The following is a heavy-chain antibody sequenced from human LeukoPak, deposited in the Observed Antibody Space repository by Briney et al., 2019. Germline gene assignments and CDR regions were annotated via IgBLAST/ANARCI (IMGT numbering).Heavy chain of an antibody. D-gene: IGHD3-3*01. Sequence: NPSQTLSLTCTVSGGSISSGGYYWSWIRQHPGKGLEWIGYIYYSGSTYYNPSLKSRVTISGDTSKNQFSLKLNSVTAADTAVYYCARGDVYYASWYWGQGTLVTVSS. V-gene: IGHV4-31*03. CDR3: ARGDVYYASWY. CDR2: IYYSGST. J-gene: IGHJ4*02. CDR1: GGSISSGGYY.